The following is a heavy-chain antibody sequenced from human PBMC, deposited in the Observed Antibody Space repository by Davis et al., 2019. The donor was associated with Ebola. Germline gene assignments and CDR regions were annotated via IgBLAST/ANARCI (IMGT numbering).Heavy chain of an antibody. CDR1: GFTFSSYW. Sequence: GESLKISCAASGFTFSSYWMHWVRQAPGKGLVWVSRINSDGSSTSYADSVKGRFTISRDNSKNTLYLQMNSLRAEDTAVYYCARDGDSGWYLYYYYYYGMDVWGQGTTVTVSS. CDR3: ARDGDSGWYLYYYYYYGMDV. CDR2: INSDGSST. V-gene: IGHV3-74*01. J-gene: IGHJ6*02. D-gene: IGHD6-19*01.